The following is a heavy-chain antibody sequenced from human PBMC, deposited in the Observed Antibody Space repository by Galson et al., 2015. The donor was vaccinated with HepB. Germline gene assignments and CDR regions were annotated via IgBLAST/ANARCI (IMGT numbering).Heavy chain of an antibody. Sequence: SVKVSCKASGYTFTSYAMNWVRQAPGQGLEWMGWINTNTGNPTYAQGFTGRFVFSLDTSVSTAYLQISSLKAEDTAVYYCARDRFYYYDSEADAFDIWGQGTMVTVSS. CDR3: ARDRFYYYDSEADAFDI. CDR1: GYTFTSYA. D-gene: IGHD3-22*01. V-gene: IGHV7-4-1*02. J-gene: IGHJ3*02. CDR2: INTNTGNP.